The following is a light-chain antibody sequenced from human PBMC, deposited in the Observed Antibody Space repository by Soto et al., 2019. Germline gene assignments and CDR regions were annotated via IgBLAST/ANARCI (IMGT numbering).Light chain of an antibody. CDR3: AAWDNNLGGPA. V-gene: IGLV1-47*01. J-gene: IGLJ2*01. Sequence: QSVLTQPPSASGTPGQRVSISCSGSNSNIGSKYVYWYQQLPGTAPKLLMYRNNQRPSEVPDRFSGSKSGTSASLAISGLRSEDEADYYCAAWDNNLGGPAFGGGTKLTVL. CDR2: RNN. CDR1: NSNIGSKY.